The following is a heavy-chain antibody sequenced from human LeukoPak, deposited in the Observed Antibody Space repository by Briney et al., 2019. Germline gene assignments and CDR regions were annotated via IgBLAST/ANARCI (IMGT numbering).Heavy chain of an antibody. CDR1: GYSISSGYY. J-gene: IGHJ6*03. CDR3: ARVGAYCSGGSCYGYYYYYMDV. CDR2: INHSGST. Sequence: SETLSLTCTVSGYSISSGYYWSWIRQPPGKGLEWIGEINHSGSTNYNPSLKSRVTISVDTSKNQFSLKLSSVTAADTAVYYCARVGAYCSGGSCYGYYYYYMDVWGKGTTVTVSS. V-gene: IGHV4-38-2*02. D-gene: IGHD2-15*01.